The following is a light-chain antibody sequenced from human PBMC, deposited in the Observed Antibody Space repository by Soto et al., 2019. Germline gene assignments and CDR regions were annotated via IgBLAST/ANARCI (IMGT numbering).Light chain of an antibody. J-gene: IGKJ5*01. Sequence: EIVMTQSPATLSVSPGERATLSCRASQSVSSSYLAWYQQKPGQAPRLLIYGASSRATGIPDRFSGSGSGTDFTLTISRLEPEDFAVYYCQQRTRWPMTFGQGTRLEI. CDR3: QQRTRWPMT. V-gene: IGKV3D-20*02. CDR2: GAS. CDR1: QSVSSSY.